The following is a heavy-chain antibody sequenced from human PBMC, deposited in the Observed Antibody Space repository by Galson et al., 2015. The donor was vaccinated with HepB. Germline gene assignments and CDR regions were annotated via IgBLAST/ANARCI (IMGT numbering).Heavy chain of an antibody. CDR3: ARAAFGRNCSGFFDL. J-gene: IGHJ2*01. V-gene: IGHV3-30*03. D-gene: IGHD1-7*01. Sequence: SLSLSCAASGFTFRWYGMPWVGQAPGRGLEWLALISYGGSIKYYEASVKGRFTISRDNAKNTLYLQMHSLRDEDTAVYYCARAAFGRNCSGFFDLWGRGTLVTVSS. CDR2: ISYGGSIK. CDR1: GFTFRWYG.